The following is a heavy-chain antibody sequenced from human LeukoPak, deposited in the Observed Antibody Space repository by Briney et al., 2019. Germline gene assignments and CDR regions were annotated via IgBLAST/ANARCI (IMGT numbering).Heavy chain of an antibody. CDR3: ARDRLNCSSTSCLEVFDF. J-gene: IGHJ4*02. CDR1: GYTFSGYF. D-gene: IGHD2-2*01. Sequence: ASVKVSCKASGYTFSGYFIHWVRQAPGQGLEWMGWISAYNGNTNYAQKLQGRVTMTTDTSTSTAYMELRSLRSDDTAVYYCARDRLNCSSTSCLEVFDFWGQGTLVTVSS. CDR2: ISAYNGNT. V-gene: IGHV1-18*04.